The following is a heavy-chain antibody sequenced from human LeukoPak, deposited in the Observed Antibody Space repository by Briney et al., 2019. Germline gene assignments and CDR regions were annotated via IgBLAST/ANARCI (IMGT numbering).Heavy chain of an antibody. CDR3: AEDSSSYDWGYMDV. CDR2: IGGSDGRT. Sequence: LSGGSLRLSCAAPGFTFSTYAMSWVRQAPGKGLEWVSLIGGSDGRTRYADSVKGRFTISRDNSKYTLYLEMNSLRAEDTAVYYCAEDSSSYDWGYMDVWGKGTTVTISS. J-gene: IGHJ6*03. V-gene: IGHV3-23*01. D-gene: IGHD3-22*01. CDR1: GFTFSTYA.